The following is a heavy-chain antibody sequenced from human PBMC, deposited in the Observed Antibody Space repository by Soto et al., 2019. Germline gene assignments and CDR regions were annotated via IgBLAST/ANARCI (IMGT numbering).Heavy chain of an antibody. Sequence: GASVKVSCKASGGTFSSYAISWVRQAPGQGLEWMGGIIPIFGTANYAQKFQGRVTITADESTSTAYMELSSLRSEDTAVYYCAREYPQVEIVGATGEYNWFDPWGQGTLVTVSS. CDR2: IIPIFGTA. V-gene: IGHV1-69*13. CDR3: AREYPQVEIVGATGEYNWFDP. D-gene: IGHD1-26*01. J-gene: IGHJ5*02. CDR1: GGTFSSYA.